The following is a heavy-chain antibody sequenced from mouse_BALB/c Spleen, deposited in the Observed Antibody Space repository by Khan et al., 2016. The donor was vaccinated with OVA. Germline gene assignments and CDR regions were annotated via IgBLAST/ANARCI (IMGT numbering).Heavy chain of an antibody. D-gene: IGHD1-1*01. CDR1: GYTFTSYV. Sequence: VRLQQSGPELVKPGASVKMSCKASGYTFTSYVMHWVKQKPGQGLEWIGYINPYNDGTKYNEKFKGKATLTSAKSSSTAYMELSSLTSEESTVYYGASRDYFGSSSFAYGGQGTLVTVSA. J-gene: IGHJ3*01. CDR3: ASRDYFGSSSFAY. V-gene: IGHV1S136*01. CDR2: INPYNDGT.